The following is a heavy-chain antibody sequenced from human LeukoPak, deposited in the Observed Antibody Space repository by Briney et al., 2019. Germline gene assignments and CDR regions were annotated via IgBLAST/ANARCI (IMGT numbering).Heavy chain of an antibody. CDR3: VPSAADY. J-gene: IGHJ4*02. V-gene: IGHV3-21*01. D-gene: IGHD2-2*01. CDR1: GFNFSNYS. Sequence: GGSLRLSCAASGFNFSNYSMNWVRQAPGKGLDWVATITGSTTYIYYSESVKGRFIISRDNAKNSLYLQMNSLRVEDTGVYYCVPSAADYWGQRTLVTVSS. CDR2: ITGSTTYI.